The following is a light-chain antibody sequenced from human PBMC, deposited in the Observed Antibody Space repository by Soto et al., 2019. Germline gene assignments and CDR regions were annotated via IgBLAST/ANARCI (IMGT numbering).Light chain of an antibody. V-gene: IGKV1-5*03. Sequence: DIQMTQSPSTLSASVGDRVTITCRASQTVSSWLAWFQQKPGKAPNLLIYGVSSVESGVPSRFSGSVSGTEFTLTISNLQPDDFATYYCQQYADSSWTFGQGTKVE. CDR3: QQYADSSWT. J-gene: IGKJ1*01. CDR1: QTVSSW. CDR2: GVS.